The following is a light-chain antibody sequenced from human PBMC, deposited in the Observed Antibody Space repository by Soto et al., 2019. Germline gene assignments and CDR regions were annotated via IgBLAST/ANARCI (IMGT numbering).Light chain of an antibody. V-gene: IGKV1-39*01. CDR1: QRISSF. CDR2: TTS. CDR3: QQSYSTPPIT. Sequence: DIQMTQSPSSLSASVGDRVTITCRASQRISSFLNWYQQKPGKAPNLLIYTTSTLQSGVPSRFSGSGSGTDFTLTISSLQPEDFATYYCQQSYSTPPITFGQGTRLEIK. J-gene: IGKJ5*01.